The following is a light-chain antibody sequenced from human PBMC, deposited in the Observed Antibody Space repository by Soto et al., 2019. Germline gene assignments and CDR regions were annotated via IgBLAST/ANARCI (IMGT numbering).Light chain of an antibody. J-gene: IGKJ5*01. Sequence: DIQMTQSPSSLSASVGDRVTITCRASQNISNYLNWYQHRPGKAPNLLIHAASNLQSGVPSKFSASGSGTDFALTISSLQPEDFATYYCQQSYSTPSITFGQGTRLEIK. V-gene: IGKV1-39*01. CDR1: QNISNY. CDR2: AAS. CDR3: QQSYSTPSIT.